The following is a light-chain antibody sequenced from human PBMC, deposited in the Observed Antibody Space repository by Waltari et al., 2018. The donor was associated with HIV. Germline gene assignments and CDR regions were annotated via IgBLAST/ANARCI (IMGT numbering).Light chain of an antibody. CDR3: QQYDNLPLT. CDR1: QDISNY. CDR2: DAS. V-gene: IGKV1-33*01. J-gene: IGKJ4*01. Sequence: DIQMTQSLSSLSASVRDRVTITCQASQDISNYLNWYQQKPGKAPKLLIYDASNLETGVPSRFSGSGSGTDFTFTISSLRPEDIATYYCQQYDNLPLTFGGGTKVEIK.